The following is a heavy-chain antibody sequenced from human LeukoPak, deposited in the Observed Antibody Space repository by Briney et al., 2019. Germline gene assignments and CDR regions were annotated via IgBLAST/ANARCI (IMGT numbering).Heavy chain of an antibody. Sequence: AGGSLRLSCAASVFTFSNSAMSWVRQAPGKGLEWVSTISSGGGGTYYADSVKGRLSISRDHSKNTLYLQLHRLRAEATAVYNCAKSGGSGTYPNWFDSWGQGTLVTVSS. V-gene: IGHV3-23*01. J-gene: IGHJ5*01. CDR1: VFTFSNSA. D-gene: IGHD3-10*01. CDR3: AKSGGSGTYPNWFDS. CDR2: ISSGGGGT.